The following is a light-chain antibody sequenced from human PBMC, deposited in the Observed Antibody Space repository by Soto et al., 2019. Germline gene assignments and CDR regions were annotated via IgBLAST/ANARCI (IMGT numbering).Light chain of an antibody. V-gene: IGKV3-15*01. J-gene: IGKJ3*01. CDR1: QSIGSN. Sequence: TQSPATLSASPGERATLSCRASQSIGSNVAWYQQKPGQAPRLLMHAASTRASGFPARFSGSGSVTEFTLTISSLQSEDFALYYCQQYYSWPTFGPGTKVDI. CDR3: QQYYSWPT. CDR2: AAS.